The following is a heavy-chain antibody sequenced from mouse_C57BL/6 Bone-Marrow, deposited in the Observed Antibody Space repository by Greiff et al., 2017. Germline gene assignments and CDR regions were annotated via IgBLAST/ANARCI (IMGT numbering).Heavy chain of an antibody. CDR3: ARDGGVRHAMDY. CDR2: SRNKANDYTT. Sequence: EVQRVESGGGLVQSGRSLRLSCATSGFTFSDFYMEWVRQAPGKGLEWIAASRNKANDYTTEYSASVKGRFIVSRDTSQSILYLQMNALRAEDTAIYYCARDGGVRHAMDYWGQGTSVTVSS. D-gene: IGHD1-2*01. J-gene: IGHJ4*01. V-gene: IGHV7-1*01. CDR1: GFTFSDFY.